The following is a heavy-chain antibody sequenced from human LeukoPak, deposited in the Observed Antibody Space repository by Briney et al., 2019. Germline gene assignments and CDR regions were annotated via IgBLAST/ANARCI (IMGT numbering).Heavy chain of an antibody. CDR2: IYPGDSDT. V-gene: IGHV5-51*01. CDR3: ARRVVSSSSHSFDY. CDR1: GYSFNNYW. J-gene: IGHJ4*02. Sequence: GESLKISCQGSGYSFNNYWIAWVRQMPGKGREWMGIIYPGDSDTRNSPSFQGQVTISADKSTSTAYLQWSSLKASDTAIYYCARRVVSSSSHSFDYWGQGTLVTVSS. D-gene: IGHD2-2*01.